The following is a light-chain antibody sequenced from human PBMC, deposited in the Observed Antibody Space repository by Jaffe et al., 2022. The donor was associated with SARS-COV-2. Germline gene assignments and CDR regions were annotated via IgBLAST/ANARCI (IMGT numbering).Light chain of an antibody. CDR3: QQYSEGYT. J-gene: IGKJ2*01. V-gene: IGKV3-15*01. CDR1: QSIGSN. CDR2: EAS. Sequence: EILLTQSPATLSVSPGEGATLSCRASQSIGSNLAWHQQKPGQAPRLLIYEASTRATGVSARFSGSGSGTEFTLTISSLQSEDFAVYHCQQYSEGYTFGQGTKVEIK.